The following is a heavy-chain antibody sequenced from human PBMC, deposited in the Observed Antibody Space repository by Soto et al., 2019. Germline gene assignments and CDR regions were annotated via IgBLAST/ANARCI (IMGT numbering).Heavy chain of an antibody. D-gene: IGHD5-18*01. J-gene: IGHJ6*02. CDR2: IYYSGST. V-gene: IGHV4-31*03. CDR1: GGSISSGGYY. CDR3: AGVGGGYSYGYYYYYGMDV. Sequence: PSETLSLTCTVSGGSISSGGYYWSWIRQPPGKGLEWIGYIYYSGSTYYNPSLKSRVTISVDTSKNQFSLKLSSVTAADTAVYYCAGVGGGYSYGYYYYYGMDVWGQGTTVTVSS.